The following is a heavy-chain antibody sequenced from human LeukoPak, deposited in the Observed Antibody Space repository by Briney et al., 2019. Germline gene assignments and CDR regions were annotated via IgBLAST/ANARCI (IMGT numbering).Heavy chain of an antibody. Sequence: SETLSLTCTVSGGSISSYYWSWIRQPPGKGLEWIGYIYYSGYTNYNPSLKSRVTISVDTSKNQFSLKLSSVTAADTAVYYCASATQRYCSGGSCYRATAKTKYYFDYWGQGTLVTVSS. CDR2: IYYSGYT. D-gene: IGHD2-15*01. CDR1: GGSISSYY. V-gene: IGHV4-59*12. J-gene: IGHJ4*02. CDR3: ASATQRYCSGGSCYRATAKTKYYFDY.